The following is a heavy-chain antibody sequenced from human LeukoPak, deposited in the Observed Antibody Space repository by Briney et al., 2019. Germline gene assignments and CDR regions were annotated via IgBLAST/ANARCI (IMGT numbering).Heavy chain of an antibody. CDR3: ARGGLYRYYYYGMDV. J-gene: IGHJ6*02. Sequence: SETLSLTCAVYGGSFSGYYWSRIRQPPGKGLEWIGEINHSGSTNYNPSLKSRVTISVDTSKNQFSLKLSSVTAADTAVYYCARGGLYRYYYYGMDVWGQGTTVTVSS. CDR2: INHSGST. CDR1: GGSFSGYY. V-gene: IGHV4-34*01. D-gene: IGHD2/OR15-2a*01.